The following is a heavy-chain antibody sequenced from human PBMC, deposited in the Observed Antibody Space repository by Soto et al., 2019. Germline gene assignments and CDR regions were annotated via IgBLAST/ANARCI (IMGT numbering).Heavy chain of an antibody. J-gene: IGHJ6*02. Sequence: GGSLRLSCAASGFTFSSYGMHWVRQAPGKGLEWVAVIWYDGSNKYYADSVKGRFTISRYNSKNTLYLQMNSLRAEDTAVYYCARDRDTSGSYYYSYGMDVWGQGTTVTVSS. D-gene: IGHD1-26*01. CDR3: ARDRDTSGSYYYSYGMDV. V-gene: IGHV3-33*01. CDR1: GFTFSSYG. CDR2: IWYDGSNK.